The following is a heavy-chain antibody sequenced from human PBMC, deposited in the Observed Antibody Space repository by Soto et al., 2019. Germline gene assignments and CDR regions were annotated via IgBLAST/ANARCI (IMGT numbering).Heavy chain of an antibody. CDR3: ARDRTIFGVVNYYFDY. V-gene: IGHV3-33*01. J-gene: IGHJ4*02. D-gene: IGHD3-3*01. Sequence: GGSLRLSCAASGFTFSSYGMHWVRQAPGKGLEWVAVIWYDGSNKYNADSVKGRFTISRDNSKNTLYLQMNSLRAEDTAVYYCARDRTIFGVVNYYFDYWGQGTLVTVSS. CDR2: IWYDGSNK. CDR1: GFTFSSYG.